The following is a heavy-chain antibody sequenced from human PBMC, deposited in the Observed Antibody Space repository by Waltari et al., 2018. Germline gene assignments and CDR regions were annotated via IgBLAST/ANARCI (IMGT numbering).Heavy chain of an antibody. V-gene: IGHV4-31*02. CDR3: AREGGPYCGGDCYLDY. D-gene: IGHD2-21*02. J-gene: IGHJ4*01. CDR2: ISHNGGNT. CDR1: GDSISGGGYF. Sequence: QLPLPESGPGLVTPSETLSLTCTVSGDSISGGGYFWSCVRHPPGKGLEWLAYISHNGGNTNYNPSLKSRISISLDKSQNQFYLNLAFVTAADTAVYYCAREGGPYCGGDCYLDYWGQGSLVTVSS.